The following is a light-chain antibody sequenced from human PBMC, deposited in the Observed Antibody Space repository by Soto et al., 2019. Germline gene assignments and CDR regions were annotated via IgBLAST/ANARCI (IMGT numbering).Light chain of an antibody. J-gene: IGKJ1*01. CDR1: QSLLYYSNNKNY. Sequence: DIVMTQAPDSLALSLGERATINCKSSQSLLYYSNNKNYFAWYQQKPGQPPKLLIYWASTRESGVPDRCSGSGSGTDFTLTITSLQAEDVAIYYCEKYYSTPWTFGQGTKVEIK. CDR3: EKYYSTPWT. CDR2: WAS. V-gene: IGKV4-1*01.